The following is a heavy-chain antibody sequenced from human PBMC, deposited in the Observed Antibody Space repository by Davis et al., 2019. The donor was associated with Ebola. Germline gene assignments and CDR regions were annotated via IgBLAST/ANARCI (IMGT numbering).Heavy chain of an antibody. CDR2: IYYSGST. CDR1: GGSISSYY. J-gene: IGHJ6*04. Sequence: SETLSLTCTVSGGSISSYYWSWIRQPPGKGLEWIGCIYYSGSTYYNPSLKSRVTISVDTSKNQFSLKLSSVTAADTAVYYCARHPGMDVWGKGTTVTVSS. CDR3: ARHPGMDV. V-gene: IGHV4-59*08.